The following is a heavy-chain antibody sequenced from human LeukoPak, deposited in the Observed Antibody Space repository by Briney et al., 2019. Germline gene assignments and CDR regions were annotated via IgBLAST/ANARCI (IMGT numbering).Heavy chain of an antibody. CDR1: GFTFDDYA. Sequence: PGGSLRLSCAASGFTFDDYAMHWVRQAPGKGLEWVSLISGDGGSTYYADSVKGRFTISRDNSKNSLYLQMNSLRTEDTALYCCAKDWRGYDWGAFDIWGQGTMVTVSS. CDR3: AKDWRGYDWGAFDI. V-gene: IGHV3-43*02. J-gene: IGHJ3*02. D-gene: IGHD5-12*01. CDR2: ISGDGGST.